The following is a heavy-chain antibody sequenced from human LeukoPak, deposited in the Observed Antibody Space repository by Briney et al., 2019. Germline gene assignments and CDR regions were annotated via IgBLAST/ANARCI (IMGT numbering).Heavy chain of an antibody. CDR1: GFTFSSYN. Sequence: GGSLRLSCAASGFTFSSYNMNWVRQTPGQGLEWVSSITSGSSHIYYADSVKGRFTISRGNSKNTLYLQMNSLRAGDTAVYYCAKVGTVYFPLDFWGQGTLVTVSS. V-gene: IGHV3-21*04. J-gene: IGHJ4*02. CDR2: ITSGSSHI. D-gene: IGHD2/OR15-2a*01. CDR3: AKVGTVYFPLDF.